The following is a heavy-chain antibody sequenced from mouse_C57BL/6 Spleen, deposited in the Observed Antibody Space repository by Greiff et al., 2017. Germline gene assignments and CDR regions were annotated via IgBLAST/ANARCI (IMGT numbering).Heavy chain of an antibody. CDR1: GFTFTSYW. CDR3: ARNGNLGDYYAMDY. J-gene: IGHJ4*01. CDR2: IDPSDSET. Sequence: QVQLQQPGAELVRPGSSVKLSCKASGFTFTSYWMHWVKQRPIQGLEWIGNIDPSDSETHYNQKFKDKATLTVDKSSSTAYMQLSSLTSEDSAVYYWARNGNLGDYYAMDYWGQGTSVTVSS. V-gene: IGHV1-52*01. D-gene: IGHD2-1*01.